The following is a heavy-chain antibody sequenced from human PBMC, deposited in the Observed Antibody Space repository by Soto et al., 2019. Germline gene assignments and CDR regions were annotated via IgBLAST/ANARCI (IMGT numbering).Heavy chain of an antibody. J-gene: IGHJ4*02. CDR3: AKDWISGSSPY. Sequence: GGSLRLSCTASGFTFSSHAMSWVRQAPGKHLEWVSSISGSADLTFYADSVKGRFTISRDNSKNTLYLQMNSLRAEDTARYYCAKDWISGSSPYWGQGTLVTVSS. CDR1: GFTFSSHA. CDR2: ISGSADLT. V-gene: IGHV3-23*01. D-gene: IGHD2-15*01.